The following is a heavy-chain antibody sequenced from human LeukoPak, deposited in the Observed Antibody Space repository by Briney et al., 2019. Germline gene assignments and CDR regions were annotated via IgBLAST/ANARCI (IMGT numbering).Heavy chain of an antibody. V-gene: IGHV4-59*01. J-gene: IGHJ6*03. CDR1: GGSISSYY. CDR3: ARAHSSYCSSTSCYYYYYYYMDV. Sequence: SETLSLTCTVSGGSISSYYWSWIRQPPGKGLEWIGYIYYSGSTNYNPSLKSRVTISVDTSKNQFSLKLSSVTAADTAVYYCARAHSSYCSSTSCYYYYYYYMDVWGKGTTVTISS. D-gene: IGHD2-2*01. CDR2: IYYSGST.